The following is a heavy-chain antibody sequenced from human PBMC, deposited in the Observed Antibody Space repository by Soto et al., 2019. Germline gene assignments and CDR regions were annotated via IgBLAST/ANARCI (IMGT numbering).Heavy chain of an antibody. CDR3: AREGGGLGYCSGGICNWYFDL. V-gene: IGHV1-69*01. CDR1: GGTFRSYG. J-gene: IGHJ2*01. CDR2: IIPIFGTL. D-gene: IGHD2-15*01. Sequence: VQLVQSGAEVKRPGSSVKVSCKASGGTFRSYGINWVRQAPGQGLEWMGGIIPIFGTLNSAQKFQGRVTITADESTSTVYMELSSLRPEDTAGYYCAREGGGLGYCSGGICNWYFDLWGRGTLVTVSS.